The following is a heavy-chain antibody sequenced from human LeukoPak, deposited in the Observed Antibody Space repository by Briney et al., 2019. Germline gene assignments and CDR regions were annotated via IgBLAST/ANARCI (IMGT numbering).Heavy chain of an antibody. J-gene: IGHJ3*02. Sequence: ASVKVSSKASGYTFTSYYMHWVRQAPGQGLEWMGIINPSGGSTSYAQKFQGRVTMTRDTSTSTVYMELSSLRSEDTAMYYCARASFSMVRGVHDAFDIWGQGTMVTVSS. CDR1: GYTFTSYY. CDR3: ARASFSMVRGVHDAFDI. V-gene: IGHV1-46*01. D-gene: IGHD3-10*01. CDR2: INPSGGST.